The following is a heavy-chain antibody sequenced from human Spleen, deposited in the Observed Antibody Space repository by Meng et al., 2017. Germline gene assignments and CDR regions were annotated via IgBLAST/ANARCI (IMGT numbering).Heavy chain of an antibody. CDR3: GRSNDIHCFDP. V-gene: IGHV1-3*01. CDR2: IYAGSGNT. J-gene: IGHJ5*02. D-gene: IGHD2-8*01. CDR1: GYTFTAYI. Sequence: QVQLVQSGAEVKKPGASVKVSCKASGYTFTAYIIHWVRQAPGQRLEWLGWIYAGSGNTKYSEKFQGRVTITRDTSASTAYMELSSLRSADTAVYYCGRSNDIHCFDPWGQGTLVTVSS.